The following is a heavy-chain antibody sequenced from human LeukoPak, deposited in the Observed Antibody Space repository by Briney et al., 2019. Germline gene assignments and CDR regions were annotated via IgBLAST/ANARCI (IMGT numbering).Heavy chain of an antibody. V-gene: IGHV1-8*01. CDR3: ARGDSSSSLDY. Sequence: ASVQVTCKASGYTITSYDINWVRHATGQGLEWMGWMNPNSGNTGYAQKFHGRVTMTRNTSISTAYMELGSLRSEDTAVYDCARGDSSSSLDYWGQGTLVTVSS. D-gene: IGHD6-6*01. CDR1: GYTITSYD. CDR2: MNPNSGNT. J-gene: IGHJ4*02.